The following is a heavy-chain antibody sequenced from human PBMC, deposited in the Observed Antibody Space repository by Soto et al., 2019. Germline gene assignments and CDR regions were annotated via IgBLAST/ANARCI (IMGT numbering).Heavy chain of an antibody. CDR2: ISYDGSNN. CDR1: GFTFSSYG. V-gene: IGHV3-30*18. D-gene: IGHD6-19*01. J-gene: IGHJ6*02. Sequence: QVQLVESGGGVVQPGRSLRLSCAASGFTFSSYGMHWVRQAPGKGLEWVAVISYDGSNNYYADSVKGRFTISRDNSKNTQYLEMNSRRAEDTAVYYCAEDWRSGGWPYDYDYGMDVWGQGTTVTVSS. CDR3: AEDWRSGGWPYDYDYGMDV.